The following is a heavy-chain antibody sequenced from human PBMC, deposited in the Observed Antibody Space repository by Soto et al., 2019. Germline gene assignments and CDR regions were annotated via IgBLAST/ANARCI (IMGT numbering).Heavy chain of an antibody. Sequence: GASVKVSCKASGGTFSSYAISWVRQAPGQGLEWMGGIIPIFGTANYAQKFQGRVTITADESTSTAYMELSSLRSEDTAVYYCARASLTMVRGVDYYGMDVWGQGTTVTVS. CDR1: GGTFSSYA. V-gene: IGHV1-69*13. J-gene: IGHJ6*02. CDR3: ARASLTMVRGVDYYGMDV. CDR2: IIPIFGTA. D-gene: IGHD3-10*01.